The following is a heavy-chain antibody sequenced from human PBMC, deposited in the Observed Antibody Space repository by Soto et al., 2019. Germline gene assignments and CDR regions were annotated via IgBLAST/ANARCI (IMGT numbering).Heavy chain of an antibody. V-gene: IGHV4-59*01. Sequence: SETLSLTCTVSGGSISSYYWSWIRQPPGKGLEWIGYIYYSGSTNYNPSLKSRVTISVDTSKNQFSLKLSSVTAADTAVYYCAREYCSSTSCPPSRRQFDPWGQGTIVTVYS. CDR1: GGSISSYY. CDR2: IYYSGST. J-gene: IGHJ5*02. CDR3: AREYCSSTSCPPSRRQFDP. D-gene: IGHD2-2*01.